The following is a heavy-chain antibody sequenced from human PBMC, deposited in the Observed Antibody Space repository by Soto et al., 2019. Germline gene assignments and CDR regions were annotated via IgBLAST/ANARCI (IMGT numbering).Heavy chain of an antibody. V-gene: IGHV3-23*01. CDR1: GFTFSSFA. J-gene: IGHJ4*02. D-gene: IGHD1-20*01. CDR2: IGTSASIT. Sequence: GGSLRLSCAASGFTFSSFAMSWVRQAPGKGLEWVSVIGTSASITAYADSVRGRFTISRDNSKNTLYLQMNSLRAEDTAVYYCASRPPDVRYFGVFDYWGQGTVVTVSS. CDR3: ASRPPDVRYFGVFDY.